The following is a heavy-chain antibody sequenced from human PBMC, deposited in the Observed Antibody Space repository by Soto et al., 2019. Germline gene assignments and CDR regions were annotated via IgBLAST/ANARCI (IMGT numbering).Heavy chain of an antibody. CDR3: ARLLTYYYDSSGYYYEDY. J-gene: IGHJ4*02. D-gene: IGHD3-22*01. V-gene: IGHV1-18*04. Sequence: QVQLVQSGAEVKKPGASVKVSCKASGYTFTSYGISWVRQAPGQGLEWMGWISAYNGNTNYAQKLQGRVTMTTDTSTSTAYMELRSLRSDDTAVYYCARLLTYYYDSSGYYYEDYWGQGTLVTVSS. CDR1: GYTFTSYG. CDR2: ISAYNGNT.